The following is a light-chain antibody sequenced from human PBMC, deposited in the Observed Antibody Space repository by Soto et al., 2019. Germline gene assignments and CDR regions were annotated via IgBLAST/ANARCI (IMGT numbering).Light chain of an antibody. Sequence: IVLTQSPATLSLSAGKRGILSCMASQNISSYLIWYQQKPGQAPRLLIYDVSNRATGIPARFSGSGSGTDFSLTISSLEPEDFAVYYCQQRSHWPRTFGQGTKVDIK. V-gene: IGKV3-11*01. CDR2: DVS. J-gene: IGKJ1*01. CDR1: QNISSY. CDR3: QQRSHWPRT.